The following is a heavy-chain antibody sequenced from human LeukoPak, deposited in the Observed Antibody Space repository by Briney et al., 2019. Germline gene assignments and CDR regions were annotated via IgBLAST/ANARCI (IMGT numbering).Heavy chain of an antibody. CDR3: ARCTRGYYDSSGYYHNWFDP. V-gene: IGHV4-4*09. Sequence: SETLSLTCTASGGSIRSYYWSWIRQPPGKGLEWIGYIYTSGSTNYNPSLKSRVTISVDTSKNQFSLKLSSVTAADTAVYYCARCTRGYYDSSGYYHNWFDPWGQGTLVTVSS. D-gene: IGHD3-22*01. J-gene: IGHJ5*02. CDR2: IYTSGST. CDR1: GGSIRSYY.